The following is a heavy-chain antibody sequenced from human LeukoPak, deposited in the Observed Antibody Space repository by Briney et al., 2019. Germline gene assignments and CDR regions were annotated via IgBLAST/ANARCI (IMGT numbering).Heavy chain of an antibody. CDR2: IYYSGRT. CDR3: ARHRASSRGGSGYSQGGFDY. CDR1: GGSISSSDYY. D-gene: IGHD3-22*01. Sequence: PSETLSLTCTVSGGSISSSDYYWGWIRQPPGKGLEWIGGIYYSGRTYYNPSLKSRVTISVDTSKSQFSLNLNSVTAADTAVYYCARHRASSRGGSGYSQGGFDYWGQGTLVTVSS. J-gene: IGHJ4*02. V-gene: IGHV4-39*01.